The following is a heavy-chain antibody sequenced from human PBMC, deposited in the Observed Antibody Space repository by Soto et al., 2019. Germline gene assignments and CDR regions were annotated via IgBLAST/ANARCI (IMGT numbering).Heavy chain of an antibody. CDR3: ARRSENGYKYDFDY. CDR2: IIPIFGTP. D-gene: IGHD5-12*01. CDR1: GGTFNSYA. V-gene: IGHV1-69*12. J-gene: IGHJ4*02. Sequence: QVLLVQAGAAVKQPGSSVKVSCKASGGTFNSYAFSWVRQSPGQGVEWMGVIIPIFGTPNYAQKFQGRVTITAYESTSTADMELSGLRAEHTAVYYCARRSENGYKYDFDYWGQGTLVTVSS.